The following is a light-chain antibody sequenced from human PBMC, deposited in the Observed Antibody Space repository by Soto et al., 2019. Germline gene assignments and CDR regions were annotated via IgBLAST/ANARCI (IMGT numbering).Light chain of an antibody. CDR2: GNN. J-gene: IGLJ2*01. CDR1: SSNIASNG. Sequence: QSVLTQPPSVSAAPGQKVTISCAGSSSNIASNGVAWYQKFPGTAPKLLIYGNNQRPSGIPDRFSGSKSGTSATLGITGLQTGDEADYYCGTWDGSLSAGVFGGGTKVTVL. CDR3: GTWDGSLSAGV. V-gene: IGLV1-51*01.